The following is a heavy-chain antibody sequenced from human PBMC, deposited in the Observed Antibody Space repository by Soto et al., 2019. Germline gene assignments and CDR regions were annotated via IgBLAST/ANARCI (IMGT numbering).Heavy chain of an antibody. Sequence: PGGSLRLSCAASGFTFSSFWMSWVRQAPGKGLEWVANIKQDGSEKYYVDSVRGRFTIYRDNAKNSLFLQMNSLRVEDTAVYYCARKPRLLDSWGQGTLVTVSS. V-gene: IGHV3-7*01. CDR2: IKQDGSEK. CDR1: GFTFSSFW. J-gene: IGHJ4*02. D-gene: IGHD6-6*01. CDR3: ARKPRLLDS.